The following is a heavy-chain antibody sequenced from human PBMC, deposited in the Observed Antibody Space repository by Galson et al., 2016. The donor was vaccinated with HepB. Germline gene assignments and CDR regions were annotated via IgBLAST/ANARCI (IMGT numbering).Heavy chain of an antibody. CDR3: ARDKPKDSTLGSVFDP. CDR1: GFSFSSYW. D-gene: IGHD3-16*01. J-gene: IGHJ5*02. V-gene: IGHV3-7*01. Sequence: SLRLSCAASGFSFSSYWMSWVRQVPGKGLEWLAIIRQDGGEKHYVDSVKGRFAISRDNARNSLYLETNSLRGEDTAVYYCARDKPKDSTLGSVFDPWGQGTLVTVSS. CDR2: IRQDGGEK.